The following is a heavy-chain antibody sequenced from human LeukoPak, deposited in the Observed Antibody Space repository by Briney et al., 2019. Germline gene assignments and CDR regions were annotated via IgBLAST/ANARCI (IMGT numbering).Heavy chain of an antibody. J-gene: IGHJ6*02. V-gene: IGHV4-39*01. D-gene: IGHD6-6*01. CDR3: ARHGGSSSRDPHGMDV. CDR2: IYYSGTT. Sequence: SETLSLTCTVSGGSISSSTYYWGRIRQPQGKGLEWIVRIYYSGTTYYNPSLNSRVTISVDTSKNQFSLKLSSVTAADTAVYYCARHGGSSSRDPHGMDVWGQGTTVTVSS. CDR1: GGSISSSTYY.